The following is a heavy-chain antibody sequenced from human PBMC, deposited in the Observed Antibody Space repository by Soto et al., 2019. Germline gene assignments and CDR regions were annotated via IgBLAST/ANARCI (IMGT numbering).Heavy chain of an antibody. CDR1: GFTFSSYG. D-gene: IGHD1-26*01. Sequence: GGSLRLSCAASGFTFSSYGMHWVRQAPGKGLEWVAVIWYDGSNKYYADSVKGRFTISRDNSKNTLYLQMNSLRAEDTAVYYCASLALTVVGATTPFDYWGQGTLVTVSS. CDR3: ASLALTVVGATTPFDY. CDR2: IWYDGSNK. J-gene: IGHJ4*02. V-gene: IGHV3-33*01.